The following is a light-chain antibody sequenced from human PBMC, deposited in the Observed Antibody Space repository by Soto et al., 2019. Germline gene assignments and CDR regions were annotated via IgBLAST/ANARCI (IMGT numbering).Light chain of an antibody. V-gene: IGKV1-39*01. CDR3: QQSYSTPQT. CDR1: QSISSY. CDR2: AAS. Sequence: DIQMTQSPSSLSAIVGDRVTITFRASQSISSYLNWFQQKPGKAPKLLIYAASSLQSGVSSRFSGSGSGTDFTLTISSLQPEDFATYYCQQSYSTPQTFGQGTKVDIK. J-gene: IGKJ1*01.